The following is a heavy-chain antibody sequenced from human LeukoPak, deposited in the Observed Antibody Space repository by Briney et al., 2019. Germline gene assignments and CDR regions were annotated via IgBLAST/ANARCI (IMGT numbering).Heavy chain of an antibody. CDR3: ARDDDILTGYFVP. Sequence: GASVKVSCKASGYTFTGYYMHWVRQAPGQGLEWMGRINPNSGGTNYAQKFQGRVTMTRDTSISTAYMELSRLRSDDTAVYYCARDDDILTGYFVPWGQGTLVTVSS. J-gene: IGHJ4*02. CDR1: GYTFTGYY. V-gene: IGHV1-2*06. CDR2: INPNSGGT. D-gene: IGHD3-9*01.